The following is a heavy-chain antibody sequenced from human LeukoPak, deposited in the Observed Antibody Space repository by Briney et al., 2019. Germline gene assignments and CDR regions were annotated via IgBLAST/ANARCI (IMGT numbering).Heavy chain of an antibody. V-gene: IGHV3-7*03. D-gene: IGHD3-16*01. CDR3: ARENYFSFDY. CDR2: IKPDGSQK. Sequence: GGSLRLSCAASGFTVSDNYMTWVRQAPGKGLEWVANIKPDGSQKYCVDSLKGRCTISRDNTRNTLDLQVNSLRPEDTAVYYCARENYFSFDYWGQGALVTVSS. J-gene: IGHJ4*02. CDR1: GFTVSDNY.